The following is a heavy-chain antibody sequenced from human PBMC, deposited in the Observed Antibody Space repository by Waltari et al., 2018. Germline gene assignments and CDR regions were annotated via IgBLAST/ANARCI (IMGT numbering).Heavy chain of an antibody. CDR1: GYSFTSYW. V-gene: IGHV5-51*01. D-gene: IGHD4-4*01. J-gene: IGHJ6*02. CDR2: IYPGDSDT. Sequence: EVQLVQSGAEVKKPGESLKISCKGSGYSFTSYWIGWVRQMPGKGLEWMGIIYPGDSDTRYSPSFQGQVTISAVKSISTAYLQWSSPKASDPAMYYWARHASLDYSGIPPLGMDVWGQGTTVTVSS. CDR3: ARHASLDYSGIPPLGMDV.